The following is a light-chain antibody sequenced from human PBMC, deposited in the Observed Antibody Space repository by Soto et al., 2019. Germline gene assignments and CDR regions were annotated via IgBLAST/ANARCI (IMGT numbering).Light chain of an antibody. V-gene: IGLV1-51*01. Sequence: QSVLTQPPSVSAAPGQKVTISCSGGNSNVGNNSVSWYQQLPRTAPKLLIYDNYKRPSGIPDRFSGSKSGSSATLAITALQTGDEADYYCGTWDSSLSGEVFGTGTKLTVL. CDR3: GTWDSSLSGEV. CDR1: NSNVGNNS. CDR2: DNY. J-gene: IGLJ1*01.